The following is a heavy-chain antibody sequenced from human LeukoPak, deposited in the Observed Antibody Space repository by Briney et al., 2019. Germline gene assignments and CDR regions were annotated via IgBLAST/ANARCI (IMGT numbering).Heavy chain of an antibody. Sequence: GGSLRLSCGDSGFTFSSYCMNWVCQAPGKGLEWVANTKQDGSEKYYVDSVKGRFTISRHNAKNSVFLQMNSLRAEDTAVYYCARAPYGRDLGWFDPWGQGTLVTVSS. CDR2: TKQDGSEK. D-gene: IGHD4-17*01. V-gene: IGHV3-7*01. CDR3: ARAPYGRDLGWFDP. J-gene: IGHJ5*02. CDR1: GFTFSSYC.